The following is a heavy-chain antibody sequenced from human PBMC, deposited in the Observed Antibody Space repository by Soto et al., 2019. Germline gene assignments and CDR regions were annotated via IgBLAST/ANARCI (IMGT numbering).Heavy chain of an antibody. D-gene: IGHD5-12*01. CDR3: ARSGGYSGYDHFFDP. CDR1: GDSISSGSYY. Sequence: SETLSLTCTVSGDSISSGSYYWDWIRQPPGKGLEWIGNIFYSGITLYNPSLKGRVSIDVDTSSNQFSLRLTSVTAADTAVYFCARSGGYSGYDHFFDPWGHGTLVTVSS. J-gene: IGHJ5*02. CDR2: IFYSGIT. V-gene: IGHV4-39*01.